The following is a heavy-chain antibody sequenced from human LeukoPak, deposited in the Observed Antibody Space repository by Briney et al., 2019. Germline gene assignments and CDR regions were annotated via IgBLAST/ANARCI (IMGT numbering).Heavy chain of an antibody. CDR3: ARDTNYYDSSGYPSNWFDP. D-gene: IGHD3-22*01. Sequence: GASVKVSCKASGGTFSSYAISWVRQAPGQGLEWMGGIIPIFGTANYAQKFQGRVTITADKSTSTAYMELSSLRSEDTAVYYCARDTNYYDSSGYPSNWFDPWGQGTLVTVSS. J-gene: IGHJ5*02. V-gene: IGHV1-69*06. CDR2: IIPIFGTA. CDR1: GGTFSSYA.